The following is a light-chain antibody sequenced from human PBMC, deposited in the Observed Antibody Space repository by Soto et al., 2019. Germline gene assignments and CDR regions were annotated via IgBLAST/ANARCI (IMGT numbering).Light chain of an antibody. V-gene: IGLV8-61*01. CDR1: SGSVSTSYY. CDR3: VLYMGSGAWV. Sequence: QAVVTQEPSFSVSPGGTITLTCVLSSGSVSTSYYPSWYQQTPGQAPRTLIYGTNTRSSGVPERFSGSILGNKAALTITGAQADDESDYYCVLYMGSGAWVVVGGTKLT. CDR2: GTN. J-gene: IGLJ3*02.